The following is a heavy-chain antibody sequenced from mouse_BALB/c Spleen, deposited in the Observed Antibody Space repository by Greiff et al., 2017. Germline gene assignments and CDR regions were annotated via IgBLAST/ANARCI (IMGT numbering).Heavy chain of an antibody. J-gene: IGHJ1*01. Sequence: DVQLVESGGGLVQPGGSRKLSCAASGFTFSSFGMHWVRQAPEKGLEWVAYISSGSSTIYYADTVKGRFTISRDNPKNTLFLQMTSLRSEDTAMYYCARGRADYYGTWYFDVWGAGTTVTVSS. CDR2: ISSGSSTI. CDR3: ARGRADYYGTWYFDV. D-gene: IGHD1-1*01. V-gene: IGHV5-17*02. CDR1: GFTFSSFG.